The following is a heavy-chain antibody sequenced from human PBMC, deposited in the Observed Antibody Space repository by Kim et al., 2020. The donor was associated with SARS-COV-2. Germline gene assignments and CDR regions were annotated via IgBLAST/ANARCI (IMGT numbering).Heavy chain of an antibody. V-gene: IGHV3-21*01. Sequence: GGSLRLSCAASGFTFSSYSMNWVRQAPGKGLEWVSSISSSSSYIYYADSVKGRFTISRDNAKNSLYLQMNSLRAEDTAVYYCARDPPTMLTGFDYWGQGTLVTVSS. CDR2: ISSSSSYI. CDR3: ARDPPTMLTGFDY. D-gene: IGHD3-9*01. J-gene: IGHJ4*02. CDR1: GFTFSSYS.